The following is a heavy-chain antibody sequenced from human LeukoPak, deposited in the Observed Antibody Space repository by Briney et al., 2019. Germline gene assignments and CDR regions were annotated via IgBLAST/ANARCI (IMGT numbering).Heavy chain of an antibody. CDR2: IYYSGST. V-gene: IGHV4-31*03. CDR3: AGGYSGYDSGPRWFDP. CDR1: GGSISSGGYY. Sequence: SETLSLTCTVSGGSISSGGYYWSWIRQHPGKGLEWIGYIYYSGSTYYNPSLKSRVTISVDTSKNQFSLKLSSVTAADTAVYYCAGGYSGYDSGPRWFDPWGQGTLVTVSS. D-gene: IGHD5-12*01. J-gene: IGHJ5*02.